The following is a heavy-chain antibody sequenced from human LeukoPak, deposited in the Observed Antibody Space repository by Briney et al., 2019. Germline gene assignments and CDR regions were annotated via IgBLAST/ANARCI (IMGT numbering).Heavy chain of an antibody. D-gene: IGHD5-18*01. CDR3: AKALGYRYGPNDAFDI. CDR1: GFTFSSYA. CDR2: ISASGGTT. V-gene: IGHV3-23*01. J-gene: IGHJ3*02. Sequence: GGSLRLSCAASGFTFSSYAMNWVRQAPGKGLEWVSGISASGGTTYYADSVTGRFTISRDNSKNTLYLQMNSLRAEDTAVYYCAKALGYRYGPNDAFDIWGQGTMVTVSS.